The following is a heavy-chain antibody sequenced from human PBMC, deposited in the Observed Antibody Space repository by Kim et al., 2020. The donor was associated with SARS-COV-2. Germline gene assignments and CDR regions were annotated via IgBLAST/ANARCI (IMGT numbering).Heavy chain of an antibody. Sequence: ASVKVSCKASGYTFTSYGISWVRQAPGQGLEWMGWISAYNGDTNYAQKLQGRVTMTTDTSTSTAYMELRSLRSDDTAVYYCARQYEWELPAHFDYWGQGTLLSASS. CDR2: ISAYNGDT. CDR3: ARQYEWELPAHFDY. CDR1: GYTFTSYG. V-gene: IGHV1-18*01. J-gene: IGHJ4*02. D-gene: IGHD1-26*01.